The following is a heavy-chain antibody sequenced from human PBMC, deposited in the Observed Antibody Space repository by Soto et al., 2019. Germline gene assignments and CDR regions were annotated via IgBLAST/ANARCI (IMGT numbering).Heavy chain of an antibody. CDR3: ASKGTDFWSGPDAFDI. Sequence: SDTLSLTCTVSGGSISSGGYYWSWIRQHPGKGLEWIGYIYYSGSTYYNPSLKSRVTISVDTSKNQFSLKLSSVTAADTAVYYCASKGTDFWSGPDAFDIWGQGTMVTVS. D-gene: IGHD3-3*01. CDR1: GGSISSGGYY. CDR2: IYYSGST. J-gene: IGHJ3*02. V-gene: IGHV4-31*03.